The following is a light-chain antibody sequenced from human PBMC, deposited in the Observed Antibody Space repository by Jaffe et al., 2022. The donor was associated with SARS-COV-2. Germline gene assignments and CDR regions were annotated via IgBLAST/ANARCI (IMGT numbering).Light chain of an antibody. CDR1: TSNLGAGYD. CDR2: DTG. V-gene: IGLV1-40*01. J-gene: IGLJ3*02. CDR3: QSYDSTLNGGRV. Sequence: QSVLTQPPSVSGAPGKRVIISCTGSTSNLGAGYDVHWYQQFPGAAPKLLIYDTGNRPAGVPERFFGSRSGTSASLDISGLLPEDEAYYYCQSYDSTLNGGRVFGGGTKLSVL.